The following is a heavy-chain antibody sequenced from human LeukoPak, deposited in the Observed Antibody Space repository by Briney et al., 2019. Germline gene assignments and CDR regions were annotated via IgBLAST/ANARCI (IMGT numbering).Heavy chain of an antibody. CDR1: GYTFTSYD. V-gene: IGHV1-8*03. D-gene: IGHD6-13*01. J-gene: IGHJ5*02. Sequence: ASVKVSCKASGYTFTSYDVNWVRQVAGQGLEWMGWMNPNSGNTGYAQKFQGRVTITRNTSITTSYMELSSLRSEDTAVYYCARVWQQLEGNWFDPXXXGTXXXVSX. CDR2: MNPNSGNT. CDR3: ARVWQQLEGNWFDP.